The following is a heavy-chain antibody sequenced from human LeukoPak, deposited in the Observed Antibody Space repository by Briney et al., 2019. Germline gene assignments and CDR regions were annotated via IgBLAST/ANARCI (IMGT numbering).Heavy chain of an antibody. V-gene: IGHV3-11*04. D-gene: IGHD2-2*01. CDR3: ARLHSVKWYQRVDY. Sequence: KSGGSLRLSCAASGFTFSDYYMSWIRQAPGKGLEWVSYISSSVSTIYYADSVKGRFTISRDNAKSSLYLQMNSLRAEDTAVYYCARLHSVKWYQRVDYWGQGTLVTVSS. CDR2: ISSSVSTI. J-gene: IGHJ4*02. CDR1: GFTFSDYY.